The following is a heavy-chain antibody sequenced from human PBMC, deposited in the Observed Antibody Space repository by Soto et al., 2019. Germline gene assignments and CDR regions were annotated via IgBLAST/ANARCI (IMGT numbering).Heavy chain of an antibody. CDR1: GFTVSAKW. CDR3: AREMHLGSGWGDIDI. J-gene: IGHJ4*02. D-gene: IGHD6-19*01. CDR2: INEDGSKK. V-gene: IGHV3-7*03. Sequence: GGSLRLSCAVSGFTVSAKWMSWVRQAPGKGLEWLANINEDGSKKFYVDSVKGRFTISKDNAKNSLSLQLGSLRADDTAVYYCAREMHLGSGWGDIDIWGRGTMVTVSS.